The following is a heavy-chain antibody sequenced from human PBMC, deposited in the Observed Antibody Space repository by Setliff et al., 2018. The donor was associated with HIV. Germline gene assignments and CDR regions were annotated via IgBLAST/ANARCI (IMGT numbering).Heavy chain of an antibody. CDR2: IIPILDIA. V-gene: IGHV1-69*10. D-gene: IGHD2-2*01. CDR3: ARGLGYCSSNSCYEDGMAV. CDR1: GGVFTNYA. J-gene: IGHJ6*02. Sequence: SVKVSCKASGGVFTNYAISWVRQAPGQGLEWMGGIIPILDIANYAQKFQGRVTITADKSTNTAYMELSSLRSEETAVHYCARGLGYCSSNSCYEDGMAVWGQGTTVTVSS.